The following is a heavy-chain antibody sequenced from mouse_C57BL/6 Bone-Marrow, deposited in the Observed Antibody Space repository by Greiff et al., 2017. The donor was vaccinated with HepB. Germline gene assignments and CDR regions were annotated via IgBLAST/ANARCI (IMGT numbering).Heavy chain of an antibody. V-gene: IGHV1-64*01. Sequence: QVQLQQPGAELVKPGASVKLSCKASGYTFTSYWMHWVKQRPGQGLEWIGMIHPNSGSTNYNEKFKSKATLTVDKSSSTAYMQLSSLTSEDSAVYYCASVYYGYDRGFAYWGQGTLVTVSA. CDR3: ASVYYGYDRGFAY. J-gene: IGHJ3*01. CDR2: IHPNSGST. D-gene: IGHD2-2*01. CDR1: GYTFTSYW.